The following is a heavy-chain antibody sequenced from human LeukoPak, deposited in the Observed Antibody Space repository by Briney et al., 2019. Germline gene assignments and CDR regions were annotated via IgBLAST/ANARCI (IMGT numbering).Heavy chain of an antibody. V-gene: IGHV2-5*02. D-gene: IGHD3-10*01. Sequence: SGPTLVKPTQTLTLTCTFSGFSLSTGGVGVGWIRQPPGKALEWLALIYWDDDKRYSPSLKSRLTITKDTSKNQVVPTMTNMDPVDTATYYCAHSYEYYGSGSCFDYWGQGTLVTVSS. CDR2: IYWDDDK. J-gene: IGHJ4*02. CDR1: GFSLSTGGVG. CDR3: AHSYEYYGSGSCFDY.